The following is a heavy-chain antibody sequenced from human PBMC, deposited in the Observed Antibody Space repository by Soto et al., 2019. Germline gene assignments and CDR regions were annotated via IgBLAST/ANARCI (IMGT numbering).Heavy chain of an antibody. CDR3: AKDGYFDLSTGTGYFYYGLDV. J-gene: IGHJ6*02. V-gene: IGHV3-23*01. D-gene: IGHD3-9*01. Sequence: GGSLRLSXAASGFTLSSYAMTWVRQAPGKGLEWVSVISGNGDTIYYADSVKGRFTTSRDNSKNTRFLQMDSLRAEDTAVYFCAKDGYFDLSTGTGYFYYGLDVWGQGTTVTVSS. CDR2: ISGNGDTI. CDR1: GFTLSSYA.